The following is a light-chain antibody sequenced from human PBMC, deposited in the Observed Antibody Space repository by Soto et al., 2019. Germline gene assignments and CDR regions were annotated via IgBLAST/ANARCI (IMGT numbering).Light chain of an antibody. Sequence: EIVLTQSPGTLSLSPGERATLSCRASQSVSYNLAWYQQKPGQAPRLLIYGASTRATGIADRFSGSGSGTEFTLTISSLQSEDFAVYYCQQYNDWPGKTFGQGTKVDIK. J-gene: IGKJ1*01. CDR3: QQYNDWPGKT. V-gene: IGKV3-15*01. CDR1: QSVSYN. CDR2: GAS.